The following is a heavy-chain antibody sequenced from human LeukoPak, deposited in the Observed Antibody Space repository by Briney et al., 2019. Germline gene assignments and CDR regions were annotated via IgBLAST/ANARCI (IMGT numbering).Heavy chain of an antibody. J-gene: IGHJ6*03. CDR2: IKSKTDGGTT. D-gene: IGHD3-10*01. CDR1: GFTFINAW. V-gene: IGHV3-15*01. CDR3: TTDRIPMVRGVPDYYYYYYMDV. Sequence: GGSLRLSCAASGFTFINAWMAWVRQAPGKGLEWVGRIKSKTDGGTTDYAAPVKGRFTISRDDSKNTLYLQMNSLKTEDTAVYYCTTDRIPMVRGVPDYYYYYYMDVWGKGTTVTISS.